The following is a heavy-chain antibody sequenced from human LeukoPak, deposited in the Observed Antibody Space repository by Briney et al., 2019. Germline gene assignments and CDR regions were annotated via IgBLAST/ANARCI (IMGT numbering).Heavy chain of an antibody. Sequence: GGSLRLSCAASGFTFSNYGMNWVRQAPGKRLEWVSYISSSSDPIYYADSVKGRLTISRDNAENSVHLQMNSLRDEDTAVYYCARPLSGTTDFDYWGQGTLVTVSS. CDR3: ARPLSGTTDFDY. CDR2: ISSSSDPI. V-gene: IGHV3-48*02. J-gene: IGHJ4*02. D-gene: IGHD1-20*01. CDR1: GFTFSNYG.